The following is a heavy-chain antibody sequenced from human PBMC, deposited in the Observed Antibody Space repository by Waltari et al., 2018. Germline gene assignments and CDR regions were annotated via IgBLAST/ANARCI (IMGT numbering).Heavy chain of an antibody. J-gene: IGHJ3*02. CDR3: ARESRSLGYGVAFDI. V-gene: IGHV3-30-3*01. Sequence: QVQLVESGGGVVQPGRSLRLPCAASGFTFSSYAMHWVRQAPGKGLEWVAVISYDGSNKYYADSVKGRFTISRDNSKNTLYLQMNSLRAEDTAVYYCARESRSLGYGVAFDIWGQGTMVTVSS. CDR2: ISYDGSNK. D-gene: IGHD5-12*01. CDR1: GFTFSSYA.